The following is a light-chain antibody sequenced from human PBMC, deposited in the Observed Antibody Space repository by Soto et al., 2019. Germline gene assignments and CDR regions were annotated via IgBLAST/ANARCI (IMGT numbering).Light chain of an antibody. CDR2: EGS. V-gene: IGLV2-23*01. CDR3: CSYAGSAYV. J-gene: IGLJ1*01. CDR1: SNDVGSYDL. Sequence: QSALTQPASVSGSPGQSITISCTGTSNDVGSYDLVSWHQQHPGKAPKLMIYEGSKRPSGVSNRFSGSKSGNTASLTFSGLQAEDEADYYCCSYAGSAYVFGTGTKLTVL.